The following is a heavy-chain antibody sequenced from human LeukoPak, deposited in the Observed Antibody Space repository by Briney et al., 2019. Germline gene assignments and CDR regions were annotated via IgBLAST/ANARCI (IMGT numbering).Heavy chain of an antibody. CDR3: ARMSNSSPIIDY. Sequence: PSETLSLTCTVSGGSINSYYWTWIRQPPGKGLEWIGYIYYSGSTNYNPSLKSRLTMSVDTAKNQFSLKLKSVTATDTAVYYCARMSNSSPIIDYWGQGTLVTVSS. D-gene: IGHD6-13*01. CDR2: IYYSGST. CDR1: GGSINSYY. V-gene: IGHV4-59*01. J-gene: IGHJ4*02.